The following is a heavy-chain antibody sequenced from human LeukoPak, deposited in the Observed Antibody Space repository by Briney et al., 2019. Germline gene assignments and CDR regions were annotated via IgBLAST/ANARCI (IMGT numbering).Heavy chain of an antibody. Sequence: GGSLRLSCAASGLTFSSHWMHWVRQAPGKGLVWVSRITNDGSSTTYADSVKGRFTISRDNAKNSLYLQMNSLRAEDTAVYYCARDSPNGDYSSYDYWGQRTLVTVSS. D-gene: IGHD4-17*01. CDR1: GLTFSSHW. J-gene: IGHJ4*02. CDR2: ITNDGSST. V-gene: IGHV3-74*01. CDR3: ARDSPNGDYSSYDY.